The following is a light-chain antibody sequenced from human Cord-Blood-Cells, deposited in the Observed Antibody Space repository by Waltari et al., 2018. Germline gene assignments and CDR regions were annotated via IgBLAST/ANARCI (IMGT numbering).Light chain of an antibody. CDR2: DVS. CDR3: SSYTSSSTWV. V-gene: IGLV2-14*01. CDR1: SSDVGGYNY. J-gene: IGLJ3*02. Sequence: QSALTQPASVSGSPGQSITIPCTGTSSDVGGYNYVPWYQQHPGNAPKLMIYDVSKRPSGVSNRFSGSKSGNTASLTISGLQAEDEADYYCSSYTSSSTWVFGGGTKLTVL.